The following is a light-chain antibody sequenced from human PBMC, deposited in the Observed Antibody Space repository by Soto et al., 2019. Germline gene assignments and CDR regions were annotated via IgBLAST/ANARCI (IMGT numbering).Light chain of an antibody. Sequence: EIVLTQSPATLSLSPGERATLSCRASQSVSSYLAWYQQKPGQAPRLLIYDASNRATGIPARFSGSGSGTDFTFTISSLEPEDFAVSYCQQRRNWLTFGGGTKVDIK. CDR3: QQRRNWLT. J-gene: IGKJ4*01. CDR1: QSVSSY. V-gene: IGKV3-11*01. CDR2: DAS.